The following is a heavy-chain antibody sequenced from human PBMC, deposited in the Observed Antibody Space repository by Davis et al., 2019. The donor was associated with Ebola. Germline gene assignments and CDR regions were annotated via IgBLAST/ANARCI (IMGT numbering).Heavy chain of an antibody. CDR1: GVSLKSYY. CDR2: TYHSGST. D-gene: IGHD2-2*01. J-gene: IGHJ6*02. V-gene: IGHV4-59*08. CDR3: ARLKGCSSTSCYDGGGMDV. Sequence: MPSETLSLTCTVSGVSLKSYYWSWIRQPPGKGLEWIGHTYHSGSTNYNPSLESRVTISVDTSKNQFPLEVTSVTAADTAVYYCARLKGCSSTSCYDGGGMDVWGQGTTVTVSS.